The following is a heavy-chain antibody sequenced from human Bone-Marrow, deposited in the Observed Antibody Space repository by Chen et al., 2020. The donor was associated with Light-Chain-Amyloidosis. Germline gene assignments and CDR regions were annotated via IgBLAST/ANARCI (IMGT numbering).Heavy chain of an antibody. J-gene: IGHJ4*02. CDR1: GFTTHA. CDR3: ATPDSPVTEDYFDY. CDR2: MSYDGDVE. Sequence: QVPLVESGGGVVQPGTSLRLSCAGSGFTTHAVHWVRQAPGKGLQWLAAMSYDGDVEDYADCVKGRVIISRDNDKETVYLQMNSLREEDTAVYYCATPDSPVTEDYFDYWGQGTQVSVSS. D-gene: IGHD4-17*01. V-gene: IGHV3-30*03.